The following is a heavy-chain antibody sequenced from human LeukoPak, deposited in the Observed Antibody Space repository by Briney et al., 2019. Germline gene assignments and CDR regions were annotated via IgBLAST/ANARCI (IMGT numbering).Heavy chain of an antibody. CDR1: GGSISSSSYY. Sequence: PSETLSLTCTVSGGSISSSSYYWGRIRQPPGKGLEGIGSIYYSGSTYYNPSLKSRVPISVDTSKNQFSLKLSSVTAADTAVYYCARHATYYYGSGREYFDYWGQGTLVTVSS. J-gene: IGHJ4*02. CDR2: IYYSGST. D-gene: IGHD3-10*01. V-gene: IGHV4-39*01. CDR3: ARHATYYYGSGREYFDY.